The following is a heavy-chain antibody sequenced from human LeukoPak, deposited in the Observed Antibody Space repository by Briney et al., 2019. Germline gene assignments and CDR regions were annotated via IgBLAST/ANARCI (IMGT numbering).Heavy chain of an antibody. Sequence: SVKVSCKASGYTFTSYGISWVRQAPGQGLEWMGGIIPIFGTANYAQKFQGRVTITADKSTSTAYMELSSLRSEDTAVYYCARDLGAVTGKVYDWFDPWGQGTLVTVSS. CDR1: GYTFTSYG. V-gene: IGHV1-69*06. CDR3: ARDLGAVTGKVYDWFDP. D-gene: IGHD2-8*01. CDR2: IIPIFGTA. J-gene: IGHJ5*02.